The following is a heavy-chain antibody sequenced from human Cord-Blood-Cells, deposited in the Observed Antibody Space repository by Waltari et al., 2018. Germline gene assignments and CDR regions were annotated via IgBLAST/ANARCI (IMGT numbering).Heavy chain of an antibody. CDR3: ARDRSGSYYNWFDP. J-gene: IGHJ5*02. CDR1: GGTFSSYA. V-gene: IGHV1-69*01. CDR2: LIPIFGTA. D-gene: IGHD1-26*01. Sequence: QVQLVQSGAEVKKPGSSVKVSCKASGGTFSSYAISWVRQAPGQGLEWMGGLIPIFGTANYAQRFQCGVTMTADESTSTAYMELSSLRSDDTAVYYCARDRSGSYYNWFDPWGQGTLVTVSS.